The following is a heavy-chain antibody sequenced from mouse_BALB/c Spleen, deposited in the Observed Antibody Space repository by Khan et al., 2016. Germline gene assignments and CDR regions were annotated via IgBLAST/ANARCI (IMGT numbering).Heavy chain of an antibody. Sequence: VQLQQSGAELVRSGASVKLSCTASVFNIKDYYMHWVKQRPEQGLEWIGWIDPENGDTEYDPKFQGKATMTADTSSNAAYLQFSSLTSDDSAVYYCNAIYYGSDVYFDYWGQGTTLTVSS. D-gene: IGHD1-1*01. J-gene: IGHJ2*01. V-gene: IGHV14-4*02. CDR1: VFNIKDYY. CDR2: IDPENGDT. CDR3: NAIYYGSDVYFDY.